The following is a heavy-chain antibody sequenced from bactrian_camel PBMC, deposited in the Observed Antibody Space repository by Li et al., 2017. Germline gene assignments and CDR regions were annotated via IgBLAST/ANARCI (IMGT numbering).Heavy chain of an antibody. CDR3: AADRTLACTSGSWAITQLYDY. D-gene: IGHD1*01. CDR1: GYRYPKNKVC. CDR2: ISSGGGSA. Sequence: HVQLVESGGGSVHAGGSLRLSCSASGYRYPKNKVCMGWFRQAPGKECEGVAAISSGGGSAYLADFVKGRFTISQDGAKNTLFLEMNSLKPEDTAKYYCAADRTLACTSGSWAITQLYDYWGQGTQVTVS. V-gene: IGHV3S54*01. J-gene: IGHJ4*01.